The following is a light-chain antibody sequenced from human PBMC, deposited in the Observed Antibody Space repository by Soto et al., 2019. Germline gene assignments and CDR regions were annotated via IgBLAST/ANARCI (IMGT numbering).Light chain of an antibody. V-gene: IGLV2-14*03. CDR1: SSDVGGYNY. CDR2: EVT. J-gene: IGLJ1*01. Sequence: QSVLTQPASLSGSPGQSITISCTGTSSDVGGYNYVSWYQQHPGKAPKLMIYEVTNRPSGVSHRFSGSKSGNTASLTISWLQAEDEADYYCGSYQTTRGVFGTGTKLTVL. CDR3: GSYQTTRGV.